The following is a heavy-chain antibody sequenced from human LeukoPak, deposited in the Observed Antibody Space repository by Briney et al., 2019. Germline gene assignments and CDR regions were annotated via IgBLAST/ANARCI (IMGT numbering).Heavy chain of an antibody. V-gene: IGHV4-34*01. Sequence: SETLSLTCTVSGGSISRYYWSWIRQPPGKGLEWIGEINHSGSTNYNPSLKSRVTISVDTSKNQFSLKPSSVTAADTAVYYCARGPHPRGAFDIWGQGTMVTVSS. J-gene: IGHJ3*02. CDR1: GGSISRYY. CDR2: INHSGST. CDR3: ARGPHPRGAFDI. D-gene: IGHD3-10*01.